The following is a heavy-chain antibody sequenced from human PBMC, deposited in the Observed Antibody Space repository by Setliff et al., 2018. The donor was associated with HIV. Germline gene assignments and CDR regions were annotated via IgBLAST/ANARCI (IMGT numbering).Heavy chain of an antibody. CDR3: ARVPYRSAWFSGGHDAFDI. J-gene: IGHJ3*02. D-gene: IGHD6-19*01. CDR1: GYSFARYG. Sequence: ASVKVSCKASGYSFARYGLSWVRQAPGQGLEWMGWISGFNGNTKYAQSFQDRVAMTTETATSTAYMEMRSLRSDDTAVYFCARVPYRSAWFSGGHDAFDIGGQGTMVTVAS. V-gene: IGHV1-18*01. CDR2: ISGFNGNT.